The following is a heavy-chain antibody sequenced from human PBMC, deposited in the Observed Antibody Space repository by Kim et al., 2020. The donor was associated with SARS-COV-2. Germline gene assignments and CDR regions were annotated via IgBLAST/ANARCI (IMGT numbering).Heavy chain of an antibody. D-gene: IGHD3-10*01. J-gene: IGHJ6*03. Sequence: GESLKISCKGSGYSFTSYWIDWVRQMPGKGLEWMGIIYPGDSDTRYSPPFQGQVTISADKSISTAYLQWSSLKAPDPAMDYCARGGDGSGSYYPPSGYYYYMDVWGKGTTVTVSS. CDR3: ARGGDGSGSYYPPSGYYYYMDV. CDR2: IYPGDSDT. V-gene: IGHV5-51*01. CDR1: GYSFTSYW.